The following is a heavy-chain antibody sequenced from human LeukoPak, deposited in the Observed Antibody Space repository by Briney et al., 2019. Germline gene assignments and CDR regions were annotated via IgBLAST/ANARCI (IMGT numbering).Heavy chain of an antibody. CDR1: GYTFTGYY. J-gene: IGHJ4*02. Sequence: ASVTVSCKASGYTFTGYYMHWVRQAPGQGLEWMGWINPNSGGTNYAQKFQGRVTMTRDTSISTAYMELSRLRSDDTAVYYCARPRAWLRSPFDYWGQGTLVTVSS. V-gene: IGHV1-2*02. CDR2: INPNSGGT. D-gene: IGHD5-12*01. CDR3: ARPRAWLRSPFDY.